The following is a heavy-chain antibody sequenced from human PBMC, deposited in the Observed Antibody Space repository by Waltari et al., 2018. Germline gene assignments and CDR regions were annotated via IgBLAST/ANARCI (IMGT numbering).Heavy chain of an antibody. D-gene: IGHD3-10*01. J-gene: IGHJ4*02. Sequence: QLVESGGGLVQPGGSLRLSCTASGFTFSTYWMHGVRHGPGRGRMWVSRIDSAGSSTSYEDSVGGRFTISRDNAKNTLYLQMNGVRDEDTAVYYCGRARVQGVKYFDYWGRGTLVTVSS. CDR3: GRARVQGVKYFDY. V-gene: IGHV3-74*01. CDR1: GFTFSTYW. CDR2: IDSAGSST.